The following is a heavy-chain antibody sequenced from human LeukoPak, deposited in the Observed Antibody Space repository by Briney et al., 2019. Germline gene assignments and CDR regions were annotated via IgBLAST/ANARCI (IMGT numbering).Heavy chain of an antibody. CDR2: ISSSSSYI. V-gene: IGHV3-21*01. CDR3: ARPSLHCSSTSCYTEYNFDY. Sequence: GGSLRLSCAASGFTFSSYSMNWVRQAPGKGLEWVSSISSSSSYIYYADSVKGRFTISRDNAKNSLYLQMNSLRAEDTAVYYCARPSLHCSSTSCYTEYNFDYWGQGTLVTVSS. J-gene: IGHJ4*02. D-gene: IGHD2-2*02. CDR1: GFTFSSYS.